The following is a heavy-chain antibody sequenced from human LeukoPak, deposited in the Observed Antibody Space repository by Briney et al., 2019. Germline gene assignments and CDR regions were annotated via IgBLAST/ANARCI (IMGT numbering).Heavy chain of an antibody. Sequence: PGGSLRLSCAASGIIFSTFGMHWVRQAPGKGLEWVAFIRYDGSKTYYADSVKGRFTISRDNSKNTLYLQMNSLRVEDTAVYYCAGGSGSYYSFDYWGQGTLVTVSS. CDR1: GIIFSTFG. CDR3: AGGSGSYYSFDY. J-gene: IGHJ4*02. CDR2: IRYDGSKT. V-gene: IGHV3-30*02. D-gene: IGHD3-10*01.